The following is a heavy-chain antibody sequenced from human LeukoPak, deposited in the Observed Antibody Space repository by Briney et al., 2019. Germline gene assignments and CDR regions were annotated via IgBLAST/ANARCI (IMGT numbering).Heavy chain of an antibody. J-gene: IGHJ4*02. V-gene: IGHV3-48*03. D-gene: IGHD4-23*01. CDR3: ARDYGGSSPFDY. Sequence: GGSLRLSCAVSGFTFSSYEMHWVRQAPGKGLEWVSYISSSGSTIYYADSVKGRFTISRDNAKNSLYLQMNSLRAEDTAVYYCARDYGGSSPFDYWGQGTLVSVSS. CDR2: ISSSGSTI. CDR1: GFTFSSYE.